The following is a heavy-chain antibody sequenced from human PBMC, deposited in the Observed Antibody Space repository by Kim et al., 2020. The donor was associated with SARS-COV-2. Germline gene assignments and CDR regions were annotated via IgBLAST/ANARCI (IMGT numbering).Heavy chain of an antibody. V-gene: IGHV1-69*02. D-gene: IGHD6-13*01. Sequence: AQKFEGRVTITADKSTSTAYMELSSLRSEDTAVYYCASVAAGTISPCDYWGQGTLVTVSS. CDR3: ASVAAGTISPCDY. J-gene: IGHJ4*02.